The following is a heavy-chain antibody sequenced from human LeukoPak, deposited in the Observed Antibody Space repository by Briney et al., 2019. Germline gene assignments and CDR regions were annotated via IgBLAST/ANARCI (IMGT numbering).Heavy chain of an antibody. Sequence: PGGSLRLSCAASGFTLSSYAMSWVRQGPGKGLEWVSAISVSGNTYHADSVKGRFTISRDSSKNTLYLQKNSLRVEDTAVYYCAKVAKYYYGSETYYFFEHWGQGTPVTASS. CDR3: AKVAKYYYGSETYYFFEH. CDR2: ISVSGNT. D-gene: IGHD3-10*01. J-gene: IGHJ4*02. CDR1: GFTLSSYA. V-gene: IGHV3-23*01.